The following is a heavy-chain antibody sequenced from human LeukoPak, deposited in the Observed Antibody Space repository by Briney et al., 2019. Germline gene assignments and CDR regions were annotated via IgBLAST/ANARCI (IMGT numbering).Heavy chain of an antibody. J-gene: IGHJ3*02. CDR2: ISSSGSTI. CDR3: AREGNDSGYDLDAFDI. CDR1: GFTFSDYY. V-gene: IGHV3-11*01. Sequence: PGGSLRLSCAASGFTFSDYYMSWIRQAPGKGLEWVSYISSSGSTIYYADSVKGRFTISRDNAKNSLYLQMNSLRAEDTALYYCAREGNDSGYDLDAFDIWGQGTMVTVSS. D-gene: IGHD5-12*01.